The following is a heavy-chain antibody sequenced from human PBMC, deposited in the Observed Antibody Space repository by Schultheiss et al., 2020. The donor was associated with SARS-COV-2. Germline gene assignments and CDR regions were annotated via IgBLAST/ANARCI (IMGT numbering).Heavy chain of an antibody. D-gene: IGHD4-17*01. CDR3: ARDWVYYGDSNYYFDY. Sequence: GGSLRLSCAASGFTFSSYSMNWVRQAPGKGLEWVAVISYDGSNKYYADSVKGRFTISRDNSKNTLYLQMNSLRAEDTAVYYCARDWVYYGDSNYYFDYWGQGTLVTVSS. CDR1: GFTFSSYS. J-gene: IGHJ4*02. V-gene: IGHV3-30*03. CDR2: ISYDGSNK.